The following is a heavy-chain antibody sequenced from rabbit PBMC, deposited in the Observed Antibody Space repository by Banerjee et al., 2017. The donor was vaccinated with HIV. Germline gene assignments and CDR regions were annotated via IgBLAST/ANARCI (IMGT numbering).Heavy chain of an antibody. V-gene: IGHV1S45*01. J-gene: IGHJ4*01. D-gene: IGHD8-1*01. CDR3: ASHPDSSYYVGFNL. CDR2: INTSSGNI. CDR1: GFSFSIKYV. Sequence: QEQLEESGGDLVKPEGSLTLTCTASGFSFSIKYVMCWVRQAPGKGLEWIACINTSSGNIVYASWAKGRFTISKASSTTVTLQMTSLTAADTATYFCASHPDSSYYVGFNLWGPGTLVTVS.